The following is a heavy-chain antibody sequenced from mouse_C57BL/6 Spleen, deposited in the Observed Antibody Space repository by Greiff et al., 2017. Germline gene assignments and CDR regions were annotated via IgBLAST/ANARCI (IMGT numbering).Heavy chain of an antibody. CDR2: IDPSDSYT. CDR3: ARGDTTVGFAY. Sequence: VQLQQPGAELVMPGASVKLSCKASGYTFTSYWMHWVKQRPGQGLEWIGAIDPSDSYTNYNQKFKGKSTLTVDKSSSTAYMQLSSLASEDYAVYYCARGDTTVGFAYWGQGTLVTVSA. V-gene: IGHV1-69*01. J-gene: IGHJ3*01. D-gene: IGHD1-1*01. CDR1: GYTFTSYW.